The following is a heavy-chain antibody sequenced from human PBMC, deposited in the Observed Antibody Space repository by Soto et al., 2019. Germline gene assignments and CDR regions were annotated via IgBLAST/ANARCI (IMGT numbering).Heavy chain of an antibody. CDR3: ANLYSGSQSGVFDY. D-gene: IGHD1-26*01. CDR1: GFTFSSYG. J-gene: IGHJ4*02. Sequence: GGSLRLSCAASGFTFSSYGMHWVRQAPGKGLEWVAVISYDGSNKYYADSVKGRFTISRDNSKNTLYLQMNSLRAEDTAVYYCANLYSGSQSGVFDYWGKGTLVTVSS. CDR2: ISYDGSNK. V-gene: IGHV3-30*18.